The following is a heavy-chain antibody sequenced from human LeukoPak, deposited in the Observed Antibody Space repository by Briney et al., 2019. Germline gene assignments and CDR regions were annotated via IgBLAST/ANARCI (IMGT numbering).Heavy chain of an antibody. CDR3: ARPSGSLLKYYFDY. J-gene: IGHJ4*02. V-gene: IGHV3-30-3*01. Sequence: GGSLRLSCAASGFTFSSYAMHWVRQAPGKGLEWVAVISYDGSNKYYADSVKGRFTISRDNSKNTLYLQMNSLRAEDTAVYYCARPSGSLLKYYFDYWGQGTLATVSS. CDR1: GFTFSSYA. D-gene: IGHD1-26*01. CDR2: ISYDGSNK.